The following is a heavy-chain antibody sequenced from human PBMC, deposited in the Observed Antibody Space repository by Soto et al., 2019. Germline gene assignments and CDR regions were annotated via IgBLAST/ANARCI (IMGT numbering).Heavy chain of an antibody. J-gene: IGHJ6*02. CDR1: GFTFSSYA. Sequence: GGSLRLSCAASGFTFSSYAMHWVRQAPGKGLEWISIIYSAGNTYHADSVKGRFTISRDNSKNTLYLQMNSLGAEDTAVYYCARDFVVGGPTINYYYGMDVWGQGTTVTVSS. CDR2: IYSAGNT. CDR3: ARDFVVGGPTINYYYGMDV. V-gene: IGHV3-66*01. D-gene: IGHD1-26*01.